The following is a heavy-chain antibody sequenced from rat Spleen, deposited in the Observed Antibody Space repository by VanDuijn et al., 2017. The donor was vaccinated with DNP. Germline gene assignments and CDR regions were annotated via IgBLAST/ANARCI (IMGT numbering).Heavy chain of an antibody. CDR3: ARHGGYYSSYGPFDY. D-gene: IGHD1-2*01. V-gene: IGHV5S13*01. Sequence: EVQLVESGGGLVQPGRSLKLSCAASGFTFSNYGMAWVRQTPTKGLEWVASISTGGDDTYYRDSGKGRFTISRDNAISTLYLQMDSLRSEDTATYYCARHGGYYSSYGPFDYWGQGVMVTVSS. CDR2: ISTGGDDT. J-gene: IGHJ2*01. CDR1: GFTFSNYG.